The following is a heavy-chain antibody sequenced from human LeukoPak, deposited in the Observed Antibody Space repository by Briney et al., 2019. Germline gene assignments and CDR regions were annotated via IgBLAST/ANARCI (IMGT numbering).Heavy chain of an antibody. J-gene: IGHJ1*01. CDR1: GFTFSSYS. Sequence: GGSLRLSCAASGFTFSSYSMNWVRQAPGKGLEWVSSISSSSSYIYYADSVKGRFTISRDNAKNSLYLQMNSLRAEDTAVYYSASPYSSGWYGFFQHWGQGTLVTVSS. CDR3: ASPYSSGWYGFFQH. V-gene: IGHV3-21*01. D-gene: IGHD6-19*01. CDR2: ISSSSSYI.